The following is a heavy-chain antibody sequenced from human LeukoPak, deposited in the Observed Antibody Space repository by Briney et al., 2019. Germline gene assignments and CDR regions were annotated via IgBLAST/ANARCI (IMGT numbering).Heavy chain of an antibody. D-gene: IGHD4-17*01. Sequence: GGSLRLSCAASGFTFSSYARSWVRQAPGKGLEWVSAISGSGGSKYYADSVKGRFTISRDNSKNTLYLQMNSLRAEDTAVYYCAKGNDYGDYWVDYWGQGSLVIVSS. CDR3: AKGNDYGDYWVDY. V-gene: IGHV3-23*01. CDR2: ISGSGGSK. CDR1: GFTFSSYA. J-gene: IGHJ4*02.